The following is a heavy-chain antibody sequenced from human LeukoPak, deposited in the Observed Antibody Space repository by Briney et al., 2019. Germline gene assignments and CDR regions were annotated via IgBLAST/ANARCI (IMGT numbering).Heavy chain of an antibody. CDR3: ARDHNYAFDN. CDR2: IGLDSGNT. D-gene: IGHD1-1*01. CDR1: GFPFIEYS. Sequence: GGSLRLSCTASGFPFIEYSMNWVRQAPGKGLEWISYIGLDSGNTRYADSVRGRFTISADKAKNSLYLQMNSLRVEDTAVYYCARDHNYAFDNWGQGTLVSVAS. V-gene: IGHV3-48*01. J-gene: IGHJ4*02.